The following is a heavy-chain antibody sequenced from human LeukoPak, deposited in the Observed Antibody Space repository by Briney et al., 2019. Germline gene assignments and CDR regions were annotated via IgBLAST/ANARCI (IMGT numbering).Heavy chain of an antibody. CDR3: ARDLGQQLPGDAFDI. D-gene: IGHD6-13*01. CDR2: IKQDGSEK. V-gene: IGHV3-7*03. CDR1: GFTFSSYW. J-gene: IGHJ3*02. Sequence: GGSLRLSCAASGFTFSSYWMSWVRQAPGKGLEWVANIKQDGSEKYYVDSVKGRFTISRDNAKNSLYLQMNSLRAEDTAVYYCARDLGQQLPGDAFDIWGQGTMVTVSS.